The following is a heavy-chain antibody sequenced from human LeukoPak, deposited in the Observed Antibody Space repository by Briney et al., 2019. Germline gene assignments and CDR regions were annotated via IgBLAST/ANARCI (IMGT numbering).Heavy chain of an antibody. CDR3: ARVGYDIVVVPAAILYYYYYYMDV. D-gene: IGHD2-2*01. J-gene: IGHJ6*03. Sequence: PSQTLSLTCTVSGGSISSGDYYWSWIRQPPGKGLEWIGYIYYSGSTYYNPSLKSRVTISVDTSKNQFSLKLSSVIAADTAVYYCARVGYDIVVVPAAILYYYYYYMDVWGKGTTVTVSS. V-gene: IGHV4-30-4*08. CDR1: GGSISSGDYY. CDR2: IYYSGST.